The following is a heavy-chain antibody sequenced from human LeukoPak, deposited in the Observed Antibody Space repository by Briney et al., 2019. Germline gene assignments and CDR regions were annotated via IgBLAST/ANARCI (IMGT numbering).Heavy chain of an antibody. Sequence: GSLRLSCAASGFTVSSNYMSWVRQAPGKGLEWVSVIYSGGSTYYADSVKGRFTISRHNSKNTLYLQMNSLRAEDTAVYYCARLTYDSSGYYEAWGQGTPVTVSS. V-gene: IGHV3-53*04. CDR2: IYSGGST. J-gene: IGHJ5*02. CDR1: GFTVSSNY. D-gene: IGHD3-22*01. CDR3: ARLTYDSSGYYEA.